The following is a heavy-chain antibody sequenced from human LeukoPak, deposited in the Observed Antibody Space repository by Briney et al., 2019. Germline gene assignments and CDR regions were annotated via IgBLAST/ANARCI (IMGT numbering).Heavy chain of an antibody. CDR3: ARVPAYYDILTGYHYPNWFDP. Sequence: GASVKVSCKASGGTFSSYAISWVRQAPGQGLEWMGGIIPIFGTANYAQKFQGRVAITADESTSTAYMELSSLRSEDTAVYYCARVPAYYDILTGYHYPNWFDPWGQGTLVTVSS. V-gene: IGHV1-69*13. CDR1: GGTFSSYA. J-gene: IGHJ5*02. D-gene: IGHD3-9*01. CDR2: IIPIFGTA.